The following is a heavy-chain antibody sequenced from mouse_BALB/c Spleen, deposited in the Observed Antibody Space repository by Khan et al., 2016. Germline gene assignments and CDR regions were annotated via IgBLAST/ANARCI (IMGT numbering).Heavy chain of an antibody. CDR3: AREAYYGNEAFFAY. CDR2: INPDSSTI. V-gene: IGHV4-1*02. D-gene: IGHD2-10*01. J-gene: IGHJ3*01. Sequence: EVKLLESGGGLVQPGGSLKLSCAASGFDFSRYWMSWVRQAPGQGLEWIGEINPDSSTINYTPSLKDKFIISRDNAKNTLYLQMSKVRSEDTALYYCAREAYYGNEAFFAYWGQGTLVTVSA. CDR1: GFDFSRYW.